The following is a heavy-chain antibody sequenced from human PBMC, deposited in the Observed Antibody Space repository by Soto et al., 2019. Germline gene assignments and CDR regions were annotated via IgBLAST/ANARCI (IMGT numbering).Heavy chain of an antibody. J-gene: IGHJ4*02. CDR2: IRSKAYGGTT. CDR3: TRVANYDYVWGSHPYRSYLDY. D-gene: IGHD3-16*02. Sequence: GGSLRLSCTASGFTFGDYAMSWVRQAPGKGLEWVGFIRSKAYGGTTEYAASVKGRFTISRDDSKSIAYLQMNSLKTEDTAVYYCTRVANYDYVWGSHPYRSYLDYWGQGTLVTVSS. V-gene: IGHV3-49*04. CDR1: GFTFGDYA.